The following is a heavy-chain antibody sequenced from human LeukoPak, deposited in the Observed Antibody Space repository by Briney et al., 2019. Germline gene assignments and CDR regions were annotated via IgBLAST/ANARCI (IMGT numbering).Heavy chain of an antibody. V-gene: IGHV3-64*01. D-gene: IGHD1-26*01. CDR1: GFTFSSYA. CDR3: ARESGSYPRKAFDI. CDR2: ISSNGGST. Sequence: PGGSLRLSCAASGFTFSSYAMHWVRQAPGKGLEYVSAISSNGGSTYYANSVKGRFTISRDNSKNTLYLQMNSLRAEDTAVYYCARESGSYPRKAFDIWGQGTMVTVSS. J-gene: IGHJ3*02.